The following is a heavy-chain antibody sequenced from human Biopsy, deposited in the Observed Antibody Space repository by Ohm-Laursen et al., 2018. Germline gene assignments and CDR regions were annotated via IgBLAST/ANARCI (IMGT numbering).Heavy chain of an antibody. J-gene: IGHJ4*02. V-gene: IGHV1-2*02. CDR1: GFSFTGYY. CDR2: VNPISGAT. Sequence: GSSVKVSCKASGFSFTGYYIHWVRQPPGQGLGWMGWVNPISGATNSAENFRDRVTLTRDTSISAVYIELRRLKCDDAAVYYCARDRMTDVFGGPTRTDVFDSWGQGTPVTVSS. CDR3: ARDRMTDVFGGPTRTDVFDS. D-gene: IGHD3-10*01.